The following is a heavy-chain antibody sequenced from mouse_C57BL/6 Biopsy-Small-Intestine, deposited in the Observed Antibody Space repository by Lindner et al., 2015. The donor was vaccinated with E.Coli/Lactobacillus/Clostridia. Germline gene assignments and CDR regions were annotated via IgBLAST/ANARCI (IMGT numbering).Heavy chain of an antibody. J-gene: IGHJ4*01. D-gene: IGHD1-1*01. CDR1: GYAFSTYW. CDR2: IYPGDGDT. V-gene: IGHV1-80*01. CDR3: ARKRVTTGAMDY. Sequence: VQLQESGAELVKPGASVKISCKASGYAFSTYWMNWVKQRPGKGLEWIGQIYPGDGDTNYNGKFKGKATLTADKSSSTAYMQLSSLTSEDSAVYFCARKRVTTGAMDYWGQGTSVTVSS.